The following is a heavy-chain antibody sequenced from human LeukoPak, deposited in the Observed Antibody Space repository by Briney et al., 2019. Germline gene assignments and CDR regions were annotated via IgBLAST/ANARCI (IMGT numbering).Heavy chain of an antibody. V-gene: IGHV4-39*01. CDR2: IYYSGST. Sequence: SETLSLTCTVSGGSISSYYWAWIRQPPGKGLEWIASIYYSGSTYYNPSLKSRVTISVDTSRNQFSLKLSSVTAADTAVYYCARQNEGLYYFDYWGQGTLVTVSS. J-gene: IGHJ4*02. CDR3: ARQNEGLYYFDY. CDR1: GGSISSYY.